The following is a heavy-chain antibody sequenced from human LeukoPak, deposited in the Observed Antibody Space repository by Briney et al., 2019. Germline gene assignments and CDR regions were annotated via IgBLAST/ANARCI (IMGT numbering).Heavy chain of an antibody. D-gene: IGHD2-2*01. J-gene: IGHJ6*02. Sequence: ASVKVSCKASGYTFTSYGISWVRQAPGHGLEWMGWISAYNGNTNYAQKLQGRVTMTTDTSTSTAYMELRSLRSDDTAVYYCARDCSSASCYTYYYYYGMDVWGQGTTVTVSS. CDR3: ARDCSSASCYTYYYYYGMDV. V-gene: IGHV1-18*01. CDR2: ISAYNGNT. CDR1: GYTFTSYG.